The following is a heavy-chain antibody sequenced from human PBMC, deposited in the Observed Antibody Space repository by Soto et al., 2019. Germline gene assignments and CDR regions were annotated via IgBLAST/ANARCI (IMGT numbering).Heavy chain of an antibody. D-gene: IGHD3-10*01. CDR2: ITDTGGDT. Sequence: GGSLRLSCVASGITFVSRAIIFFRHSPFEGLEWVSTITDTGGDTKYSDSVRGRFTMSRDNSKKTLYLQMNNLRVEDSALYYCARGSTDSYPGSRIFDFWGRGTLVTVSS. J-gene: IGHJ4*02. CDR3: ARGSTDSYPGSRIFDF. V-gene: IGHV3-23*01. CDR1: GITFVSRA.